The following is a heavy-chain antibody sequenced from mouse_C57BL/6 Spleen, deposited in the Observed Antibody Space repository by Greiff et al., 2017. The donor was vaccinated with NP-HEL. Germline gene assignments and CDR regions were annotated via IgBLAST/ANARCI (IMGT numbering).Heavy chain of an antibody. Sequence: VESGGGLVQPGGSLKLSCAASGFTFSDYYMYWVRQTPEKRLEWVAYISNGGGSTYYPDTVKGRVTISRDNAKNTLYLQMSRLKTEDTAMYYCARQKPAGSSYLYAMDYWGQGTSVTVSS. V-gene: IGHV5-12*01. D-gene: IGHD1-1*01. CDR3: ARQKPAGSSYLYAMDY. J-gene: IGHJ4*01. CDR2: ISNGGGST. CDR1: GFTFSDYY.